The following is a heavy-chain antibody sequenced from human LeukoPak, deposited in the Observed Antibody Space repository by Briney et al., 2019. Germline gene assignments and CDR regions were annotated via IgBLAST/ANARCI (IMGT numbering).Heavy chain of an antibody. CDR3: AGAHDRPWFDP. CDR2: INPNSGGT. Sequence: ASVKVSCKASGYTFTGYYIHWVRQAPGQGLEWMGWINPNSGGTKYAQKFQGRVTMTRDTSISTAYMELSRLRSDDTAVFYCAGAHDRPWFDPWGQGTLVTVSS. D-gene: IGHD3-16*01. V-gene: IGHV1-2*02. CDR1: GYTFTGYY. J-gene: IGHJ5*02.